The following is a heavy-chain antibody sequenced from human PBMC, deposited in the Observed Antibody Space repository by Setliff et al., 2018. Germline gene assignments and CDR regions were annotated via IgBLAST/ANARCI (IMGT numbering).Heavy chain of an antibody. V-gene: IGHV1-69*05. CDR2: TIPMFGTI. CDR3: AREDYNYGSGSFDHDY. D-gene: IGHD5-18*01. Sequence: ASVKVSCKASGGTFSSYGISWVRQAPGQGLEWMGGTIPMFGTIDYARKFQGRVTITTDESRSTAYMELSSLRSEDTAVYYCAREDYNYGSGSFDHDYWGQGTLVTVSS. J-gene: IGHJ4*02. CDR1: GGTFSSYG.